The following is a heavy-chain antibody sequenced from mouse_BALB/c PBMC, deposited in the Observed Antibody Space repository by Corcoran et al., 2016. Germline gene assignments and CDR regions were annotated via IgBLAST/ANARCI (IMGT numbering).Heavy chain of an antibody. Sequence: QVTLKESGPGILQPSQTLSLTCSFSGFSLSTSGMGVSWIRQPSGKGLEWLTHIYWDDDKRYNPSLKSRLTISKDTSSNQVFLKITSVDTADTATYYCARNWDYFDYWGQGTTLTVSS. J-gene: IGHJ2*01. V-gene: IGHV8-12*01. CDR3: ARNWDYFDY. D-gene: IGHD4-1*01. CDR1: GFSLSTSGMG. CDR2: IYWDDDK.